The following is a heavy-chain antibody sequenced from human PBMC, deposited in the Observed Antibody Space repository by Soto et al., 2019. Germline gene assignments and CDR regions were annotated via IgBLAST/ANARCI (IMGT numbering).Heavy chain of an antibody. CDR3: ARAERYFDWSRPQGPIHX. J-gene: IGHJ4*02. Sequence: ASVKVSCKASGYTFTSYDINWVRQATGQGLEWMGFMNPKSGNTGYAHKFQGRVTMTRNTSISTAYMELSSLRSEDTAVYYCARAERYFDWSRPQGPIHXWGQGTLVTVSX. D-gene: IGHD3-9*01. CDR2: MNPKSGNT. V-gene: IGHV1-8*01. CDR1: GYTFTSYD.